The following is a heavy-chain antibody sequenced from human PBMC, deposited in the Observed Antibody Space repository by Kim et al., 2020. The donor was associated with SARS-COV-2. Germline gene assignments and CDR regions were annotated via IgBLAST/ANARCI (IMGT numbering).Heavy chain of an antibody. D-gene: IGHD3-10*01. CDR1: GYTFTSYA. Sequence: ASVKVSCKASGYTFTSYAMHWVRQAPGQRLEWIGWINAGNGNTKYSQKFQGRVTITRDTSASTAYMELSSLRSEDTAVYYCARDVLLWFGELSDGMDVWGQGTTVTVSS. J-gene: IGHJ6*02. CDR2: INAGNGNT. CDR3: ARDVLLWFGELSDGMDV. V-gene: IGHV1-3*01.